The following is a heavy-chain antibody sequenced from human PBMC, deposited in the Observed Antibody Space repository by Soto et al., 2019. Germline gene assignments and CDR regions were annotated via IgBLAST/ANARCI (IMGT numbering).Heavy chain of an antibody. J-gene: IGHJ4*02. CDR2: IYSGGST. CDR3: ARVGATRGSVYFDY. CDR1: GFTVSSNY. D-gene: IGHD1-26*01. V-gene: IGHV3-53*04. Sequence: EVQLVESGGGLVQPGGSLRLSCAASGFTVSSNYMSWVRQAPGKGLEWVSVIYSGGSTYYADSVKGRFTISRHNSKNTLYLQMNSLRAEDTAVYYCARVGATRGSVYFDYWGQGTLVTVSS.